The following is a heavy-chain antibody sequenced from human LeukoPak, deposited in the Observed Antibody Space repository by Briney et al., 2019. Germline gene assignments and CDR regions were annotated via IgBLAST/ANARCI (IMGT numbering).Heavy chain of an antibody. CDR3: ATSSSWYWYFDY. CDR2: INPNSGGT. V-gene: IGHV1-2*02. D-gene: IGHD6-13*01. Sequence: EASVKVSCKASGYTFTGYYMHWVRQAPRQGPEWMGWINPNSGGTNYAQKFQGRVTMTRDTSISTAYMELSRLRSDDTAVYYCATSSSWYWYFDYWGQGTLVTVSS. CDR1: GYTFTGYY. J-gene: IGHJ4*02.